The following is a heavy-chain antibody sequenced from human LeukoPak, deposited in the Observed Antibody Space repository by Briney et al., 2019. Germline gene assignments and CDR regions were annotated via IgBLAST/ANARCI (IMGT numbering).Heavy chain of an antibody. CDR3: ARVDTTKGDYFDY. J-gene: IGHJ4*02. CDR2: ISSSSTI. Sequence: GGSLRLSCAASGFTFSSYSMNWVRQAPGKGLEWVSYISSSSTIYYADSVKGRFTISRDNAKNSLYLQMNSLRAEDTAVYYCARVDTTKGDYFDYWGQGTLVTVSS. V-gene: IGHV3-48*01. D-gene: IGHD5-18*01. CDR1: GFTFSSYS.